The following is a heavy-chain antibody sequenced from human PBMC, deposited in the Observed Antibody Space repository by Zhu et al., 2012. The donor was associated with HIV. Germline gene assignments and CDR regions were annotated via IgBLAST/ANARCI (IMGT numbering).Heavy chain of an antibody. V-gene: IGHV4-38-2*02. CDR2: IYYTGTT. D-gene: IGHD3-10*01. CDR3: ARDIWFVSYWGPWFDP. CDR1: GYSISSAYS. J-gene: IGHJ5*02. Sequence: QVHLQESGPGLVKPSETLSLTCTVSGYSISSAYSWGWIRQLPGMGLEWIGSIYYTGTTYYNPSLKSRVIISADTSKNHFSLQLNSVTATDTAVYYCARDIWFVSYWGPWFDPWGQGIPVTVSS.